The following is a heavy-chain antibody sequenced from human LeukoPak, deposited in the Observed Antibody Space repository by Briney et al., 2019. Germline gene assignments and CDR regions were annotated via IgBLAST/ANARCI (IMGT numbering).Heavy chain of an antibody. CDR3: AGEVLSSSWRLRDY. Sequence: PGGSLGLSCAASGFTVSSNYMSWVRQAPGKGLEWVSVIYSGGSTYYADSVKGRFTISRDNSKNTLYLQMNSLRAEDTAVYYCAGEVLSSSWRLRDYWGQGTLVTVSS. J-gene: IGHJ4*02. V-gene: IGHV3-53*01. D-gene: IGHD6-13*01. CDR2: IYSGGST. CDR1: GFTVSSNY.